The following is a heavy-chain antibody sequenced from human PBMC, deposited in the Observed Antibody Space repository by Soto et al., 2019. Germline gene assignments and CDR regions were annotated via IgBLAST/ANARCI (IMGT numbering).Heavy chain of an antibody. CDR3: VKKRGRVTTSWHLVY. D-gene: IGHD4-17*01. Sequence: EVQLLESGGDLVQPGRSLRLSCAASGFTFSGYAMSWVRQAPGKGLEWVSVIPGGGISAYYADSVKGRSTISRDNSKNTLYLQMSSLRREDTAAYYCVKKRGRVTTSWHLVYWGQGTLVTVAP. CDR2: IPGGGISA. J-gene: IGHJ4*02. CDR1: GFTFSGYA. V-gene: IGHV3-23*01.